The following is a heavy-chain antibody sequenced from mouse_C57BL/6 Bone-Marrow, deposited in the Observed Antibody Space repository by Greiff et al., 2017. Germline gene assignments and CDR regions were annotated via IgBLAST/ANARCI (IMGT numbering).Heavy chain of an antibody. J-gene: IGHJ1*03. CDR3: ARGCYWYFDF. CDR1: GYTFTSYG. D-gene: IGHD3-3*01. CDR2: IYPRSGNT. Sequence: QVHVKQSGAELARPGASVKLSCKASGYTFTSYGISWVKQRTGQGLEWIGEIYPRSGNTYYNEKFKGKATLTADKSSSTAYMELRSLPSEDSAVFFCARGCYWYFDFWGTGTTVTVSS. V-gene: IGHV1-81*01.